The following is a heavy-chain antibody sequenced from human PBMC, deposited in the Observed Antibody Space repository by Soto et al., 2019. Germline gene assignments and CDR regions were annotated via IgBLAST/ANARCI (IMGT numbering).Heavy chain of an antibody. CDR2: IYPGDSDT. CDR3: ARADFWSGYYTSFDYGMDV. D-gene: IGHD3-3*01. Sequence: PGESLKISCKGSGYSFTSYWIGWVRQMPGKGLEWMGTIYPGDSDTRYSPSFQGQVTISADKSISTAYLQWSSLKASDTAMYYCARADFWSGYYTSFDYGMDVWGQGTTVTVSS. V-gene: IGHV5-51*01. CDR1: GYSFTSYW. J-gene: IGHJ6*02.